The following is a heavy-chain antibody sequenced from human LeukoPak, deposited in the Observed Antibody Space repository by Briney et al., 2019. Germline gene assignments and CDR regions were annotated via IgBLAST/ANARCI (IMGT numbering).Heavy chain of an antibody. CDR3: AGVRLNAFDI. D-gene: IGHD2-8*01. CDR1: GYSFTGYY. V-gene: IGHV1-2*02. J-gene: IGHJ3*02. Sequence: ASVKVSCKASGYSFTGYYMNWVRQAPGQGPEWVGWINPNGGATNYAQKFQGRVTMTRDTSISTAYMELSRLRSDDTAVYYCAGVRLNAFDIWGQGTMVIVSS. CDR2: INPNGGAT.